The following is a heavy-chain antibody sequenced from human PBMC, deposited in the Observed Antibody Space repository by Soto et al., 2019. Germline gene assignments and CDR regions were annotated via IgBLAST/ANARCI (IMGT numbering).Heavy chain of an antibody. D-gene: IGHD6-19*01. J-gene: IGHJ4*02. Sequence: EVQLVESGGDLVRPGGSLRLSCAASGFTFSNAWMTWVRQAPGKGLEWVGRVRSKADGGTIEYAAPVKGRFTISRYDSKNTLYLQMNTLKAEDTAVYYCTTELGIGWYVNYFDFWGQGTLVTVAS. CDR3: TTELGIGWYVNYFDF. CDR2: VRSKADGGTI. V-gene: IGHV3-15*07. CDR1: GFTFSNAW.